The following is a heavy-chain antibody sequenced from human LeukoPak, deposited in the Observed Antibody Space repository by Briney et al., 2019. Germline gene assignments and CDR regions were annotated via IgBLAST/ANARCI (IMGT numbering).Heavy chain of an antibody. Sequence: SETLSLTCTVSGGSISSSSYYWGWIRQPPGKGLEWIGSIYYSGSTYYNPSLKSRVTISVDTSKNQFSLKLSSVTAADTAVYYCASNYYGGNSPVSFDYWGQGTLVTVSS. CDR3: ASNYYGGNSPVSFDY. V-gene: IGHV4-39*07. D-gene: IGHD4-23*01. J-gene: IGHJ4*02. CDR2: IYYSGST. CDR1: GGSISSSSYY.